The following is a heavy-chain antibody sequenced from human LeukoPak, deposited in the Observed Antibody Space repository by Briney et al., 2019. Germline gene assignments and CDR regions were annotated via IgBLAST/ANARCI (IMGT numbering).Heavy chain of an antibody. J-gene: IGHJ6*02. Sequence: SQTLSLTCAISGDSFSSNSAAWNWIRQSPSRGLEWLGRTYYRSKLYNDYAVSVKSRITINPDTSKNQFSLKLSSVTAADTAVYYCARGPAGGYSGSQFRGEGPRRHYYYYYGMDVWGQGTTVTVSS. D-gene: IGHD1-26*01. CDR3: ARGPAGGYSGSQFRGEGPRRHYYYYYGMDV. CDR1: GDSFSSNSAA. CDR2: TYYRSKLYN. V-gene: IGHV6-1*01.